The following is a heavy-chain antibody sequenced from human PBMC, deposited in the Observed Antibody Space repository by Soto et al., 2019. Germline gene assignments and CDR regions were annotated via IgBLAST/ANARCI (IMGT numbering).Heavy chain of an antibody. Sequence: GGFLRLSCAASGFTISNYGMHWVRQAPGKGLEWVAVISYDGTITYYADSVKGRFTISRDNSKNTLYLQMNSLRTEDTAVYYCATTRVGPCSSSICFSGIFDGMDVWGQGTTVTVSS. D-gene: IGHD2-2*01. CDR1: GFTISNYG. CDR3: ATTRVGPCSSSICFSGIFDGMDV. V-gene: IGHV3-30-3*01. J-gene: IGHJ6*02. CDR2: ISYDGTIT.